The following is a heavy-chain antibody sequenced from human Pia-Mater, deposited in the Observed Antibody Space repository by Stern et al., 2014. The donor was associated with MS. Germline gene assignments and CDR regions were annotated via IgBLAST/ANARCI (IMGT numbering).Heavy chain of an antibody. CDR3: ARQTTAWASAV. Sequence: EGQLLESGAELIRPGESLKISCKGSGFKFSIYWIAWVRQMPGKGLEWMGIIYPGDSETRYSPSFQGQVTMSADKSTSTAYLQWSSLNASDTAMYFCARQTTAWASAVWGQGTLVTVSS. J-gene: IGHJ4*02. CDR1: GFKFSIYW. D-gene: IGHD1-14*01. CDR2: IYPGDSET. V-gene: IGHV5-51*01.